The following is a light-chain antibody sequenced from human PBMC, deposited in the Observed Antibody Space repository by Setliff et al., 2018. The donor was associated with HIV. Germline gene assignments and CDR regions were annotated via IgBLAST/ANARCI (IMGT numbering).Light chain of an antibody. V-gene: IGLV2-14*01. CDR3: SSYTSITTVV. CDR2: DVS. CDR1: SSDVGGYNY. J-gene: IGLJ2*01. Sequence: QSALTQPASVSGSPGQSITISRTGTSSDVGGYNYVSWYQHHPGKAPKLMIYDVSNRPSGVSNRFSGSKSGNTASLTISGLQAEDEADYYCSSYTSITTVVFGGGTKVTVL.